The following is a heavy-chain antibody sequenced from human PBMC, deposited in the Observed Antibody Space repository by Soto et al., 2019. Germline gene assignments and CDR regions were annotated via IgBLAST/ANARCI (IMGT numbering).Heavy chain of an antibody. J-gene: IGHJ4*02. CDR3: ERYYFDGTGYYYGFFDY. CDR2: ISYSGIT. Sequence: LSLTCAVSGFSISRTYYWVLIRQPPGKGLEWLGSISYSGITIYNPSLKSRVTISIDTSKNNFSLKLTSVTAADTAVYYCERYYFDGTGYYYGFFDYWGQGALVTASS. D-gene: IGHD3-22*01. V-gene: IGHV4-38-2*01. CDR1: GFSISRTYY.